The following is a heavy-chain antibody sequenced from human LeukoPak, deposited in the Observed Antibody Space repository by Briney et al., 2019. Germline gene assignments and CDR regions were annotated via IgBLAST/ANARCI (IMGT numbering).Heavy chain of an antibody. Sequence: PSETLSLTCAVYGGSISSYYWSWIRQPAGKGLEWIGRIYTSGSTNYNPSLKSRVTMSVDTSKNQFSLKLSSVTAADTAVYYCARSGGDSSGLPLDYWGQGTLVTVSS. V-gene: IGHV4-59*10. J-gene: IGHJ4*02. CDR3: ARSGGDSSGLPLDY. CDR1: GGSISSYY. CDR2: IYTSGST. D-gene: IGHD3-22*01.